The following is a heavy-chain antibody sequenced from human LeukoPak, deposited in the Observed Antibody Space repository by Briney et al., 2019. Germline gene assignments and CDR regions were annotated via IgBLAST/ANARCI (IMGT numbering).Heavy chain of an antibody. Sequence: GGSLRLSCAASGFTFSSYGMHWVRQAPGKGLEWVAAILYDGSNKYYADSVKSRFTISRDNSENTLYLQMNSLRVEDTAVYYCAKDRDYYDGSGYLDPTPFDYWGQGTLVTVSS. CDR2: ILYDGSNK. J-gene: IGHJ4*02. V-gene: IGHV3-30*18. CDR1: GFTFSSYG. D-gene: IGHD3-22*01. CDR3: AKDRDYYDGSGYLDPTPFDY.